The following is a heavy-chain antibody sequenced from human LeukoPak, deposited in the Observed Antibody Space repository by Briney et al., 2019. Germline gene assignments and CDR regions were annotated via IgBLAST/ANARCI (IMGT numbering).Heavy chain of an antibody. CDR2: ISGTGVTT. J-gene: IGHJ4*02. V-gene: IGHV3-23*01. Sequence: GSLRLSCAASGAIFSNHAMSWVRQAPGKGLEWVSLISGTGVTTYYAASVKGRFTISRDNSKNTLFLQMNSLRAEDTALYYCASTSMVRGVITPFDYWGQGTLVTVSS. D-gene: IGHD3-10*01. CDR1: GAIFSNHA. CDR3: ASTSMVRGVITPFDY.